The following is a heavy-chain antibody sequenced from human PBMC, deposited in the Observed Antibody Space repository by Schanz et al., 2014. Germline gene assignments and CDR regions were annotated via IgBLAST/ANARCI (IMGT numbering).Heavy chain of an antibody. CDR1: GFTFSSYA. CDR2: ISGSSRTI. J-gene: IGHJ6*03. Sequence: EVQLLESGGGLVQPGGSLRLSCAASGFTFSSYAMTWVRQAPGMGLEWVSYISGSSRTIYYADSMKGRFTISRDSAKNSLYLQMNSLRPEDTALYYCAKGSRSGSKVMDVWGKGTTVTVSS. V-gene: IGHV3-48*04. D-gene: IGHD3-10*01. CDR3: AKGSRSGSKVMDV.